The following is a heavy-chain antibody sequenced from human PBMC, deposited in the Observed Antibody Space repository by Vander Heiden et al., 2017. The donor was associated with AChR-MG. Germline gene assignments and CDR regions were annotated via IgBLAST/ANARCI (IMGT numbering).Heavy chain of an antibody. V-gene: IGHV3-23*01. D-gene: IGHD3-9*01. CDR3: AKVKGYYDILTGPYYYYYMDV. CDR1: GFTFSSYA. CDR2: ISGSGGST. Sequence: EVQLLESGGGLVQPGGSLRLSCAASGFTFSSYAMSWVRQAPGKGLEWVSAISGSGGSTYYADSVKGRFTISRDNSKNTLYLQMNSRRAEDTAVYYWAKVKGYYDILTGPYYYYYMDVWGKGTTVTVSS. J-gene: IGHJ6*03.